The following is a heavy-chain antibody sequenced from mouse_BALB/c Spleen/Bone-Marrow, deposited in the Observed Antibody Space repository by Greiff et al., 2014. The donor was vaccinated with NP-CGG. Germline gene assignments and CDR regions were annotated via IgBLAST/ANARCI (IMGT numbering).Heavy chain of an antibody. D-gene: IGHD2-13*01. CDR2: INPGSGGT. J-gene: IGHJ3*01. Sequence: LVESGAELVRPGTSVKVSCKASGYAFTSYLIEWVKQRPGQGLEWIGVINPGSGGTNYNEKFKGKATLTADKSSSTAYMQLRSLTSDGSAVYFCARRDYSFAYWGQGTLVTVSA. V-gene: IGHV1-54*01. CDR3: ARRDYSFAY. CDR1: GYAFTSYL.